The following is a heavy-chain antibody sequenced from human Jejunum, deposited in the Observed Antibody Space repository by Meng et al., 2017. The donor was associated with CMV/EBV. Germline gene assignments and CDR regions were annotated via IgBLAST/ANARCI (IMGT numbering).Heavy chain of an antibody. V-gene: IGHV3-33*01. CDR3: ARIRSSPGGGD. J-gene: IGHJ4*02. CDR1: GFTFSHYG. D-gene: IGHD2-15*01. Sequence: CAASGFTFSHYGMHWVRQAPGKGLEWVAFTRYDESDNFYAESVKGRFTISRDNSKNTLYLQLSSLRVEDTAVYYCARIRSSPGGGDWGQGTQVTVSS. CDR2: TRYDESDN.